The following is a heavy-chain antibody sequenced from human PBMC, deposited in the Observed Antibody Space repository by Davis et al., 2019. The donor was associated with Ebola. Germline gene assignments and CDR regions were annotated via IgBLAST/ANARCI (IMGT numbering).Heavy chain of an antibody. CDR2: ISGDGGSR. Sequence: GGSLRLSCAASGFTVDDYAMHWVRQAPGKGLEWVPLISGDGGSRYYADSVKGRFTISTDHSKNSLYLQMNSLRTEDTALYYCAKSKYSYGYYYYGMDVCGQGTTVTVSS. J-gene: IGHJ6*02. CDR1: GFTVDDYA. D-gene: IGHD5-18*01. CDR3: AKSKYSYGYYYYGMDV. V-gene: IGHV3-43*02.